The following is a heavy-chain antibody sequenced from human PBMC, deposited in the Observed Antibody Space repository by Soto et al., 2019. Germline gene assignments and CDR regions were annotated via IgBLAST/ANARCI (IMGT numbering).Heavy chain of an antibody. CDR1: GYTFTSYD. CDR2: MNHNSGNT. V-gene: IGHV1-8*01. CDR3: SRGLVSFYCYGMDV. Sequence: QVQLVQSGAEVKKPGASVKVSCKASGYTFTSYDINWVRQATGQGLEWMGWMNHNSGNTGYAQKFQGRVTMTRNTSISTAYMELSSLRSEDTAVYYCSRGLVSFYCYGMDVWGQGTTVTVSS. J-gene: IGHJ6*02. D-gene: IGHD6-13*01.